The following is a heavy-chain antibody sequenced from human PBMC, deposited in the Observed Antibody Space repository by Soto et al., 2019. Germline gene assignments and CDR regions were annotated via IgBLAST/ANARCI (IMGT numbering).Heavy chain of an antibody. CDR1: GLSFSGYY. J-gene: IGHJ6*03. V-gene: IGHV4-34*01. CDR3: ARGRHDCSGGSCYFYYYYYMDV. D-gene: IGHD2-15*01. CDR2: INHSGST. Sequence: SETLSLTCAFYGLSFSGYYWSWIRQPPGKGLEWIGEINHSGSTNYNPSLKSRVTISVDTSKNQFSLRLSSVTAADTAVYYCARGRHDCSGGSCYFYYYYYMDVWGKGTTVTVSS.